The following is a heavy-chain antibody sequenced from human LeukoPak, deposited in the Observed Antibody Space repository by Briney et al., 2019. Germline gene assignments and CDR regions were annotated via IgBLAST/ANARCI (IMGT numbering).Heavy chain of an antibody. D-gene: IGHD6-19*01. Sequence: ATVKDSFKASVYTLTNYGIRWVQPAPSQGVAWMAWISAYNGNTNNAHKLQGRVTMTTDTSTSTDYMELRSLRSDDTAVYYCASRPGAVAGREDYWGQGTLVTVSS. J-gene: IGHJ4*02. V-gene: IGHV1-18*01. CDR1: VYTLTNYG. CDR2: ISAYNGNT. CDR3: ASRPGAVAGREDY.